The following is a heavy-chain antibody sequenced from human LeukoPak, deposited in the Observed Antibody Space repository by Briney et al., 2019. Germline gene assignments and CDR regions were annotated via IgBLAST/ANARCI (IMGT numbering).Heavy chain of an antibody. D-gene: IGHD6-13*01. CDR2: IIPIFGTA. CDR3: AREGEAAAGTESPTINWFDP. J-gene: IGHJ5*02. CDR1: GGTFSSYG. V-gene: IGHV1-69*05. Sequence: ASVKVSCKASGGTFSSYGISWVRQAPGQGLEWMGRIIPIFGTANYAQKFQGRVTITTDESTSTAYMELSSLRSEDTAVYYCAREGEAAAGTESPTINWFDPWGQGTLVTVSS.